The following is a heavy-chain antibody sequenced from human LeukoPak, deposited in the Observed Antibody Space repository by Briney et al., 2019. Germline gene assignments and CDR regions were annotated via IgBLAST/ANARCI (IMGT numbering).Heavy chain of an antibody. Sequence: GGSLRLSCAASGFTFSSYALTWIRQAPGKGLEWVSYISSSGSTIYYADSVKGRFTISRDNAKNSLYLQMNSLRAEDTAVYYCARAGIAAFDYWGQGTLVTVSS. V-gene: IGHV3-11*01. CDR2: ISSSGSTI. J-gene: IGHJ4*02. CDR3: ARAGIAAFDY. CDR1: GFTFSSYA. D-gene: IGHD6-13*01.